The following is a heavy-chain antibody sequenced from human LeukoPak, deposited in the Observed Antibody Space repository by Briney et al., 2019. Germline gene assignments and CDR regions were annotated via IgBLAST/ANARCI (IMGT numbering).Heavy chain of an antibody. V-gene: IGHV4-59*01. CDR1: GGSISSYY. CDR3: ARVYGYNFYYFDY. D-gene: IGHD5-24*01. J-gene: IGHJ4*02. Sequence: MPSETLSLTCTVSGGSISSYYWSWIRQPPGKGLEWIAYLYYSGNTNYNPSLKSRATISVDTSKNQFSLKLTSVTAADTALYYCARVYGYNFYYFDYWGQGILVTVSS. CDR2: LYYSGNT.